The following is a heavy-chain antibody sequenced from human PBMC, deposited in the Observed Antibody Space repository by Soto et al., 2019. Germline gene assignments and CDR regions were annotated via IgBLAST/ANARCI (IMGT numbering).Heavy chain of an antibody. D-gene: IGHD1-1*01. CDR3: ARELPQRQGRNMDV. J-gene: IGHJ6*02. Sequence: SETLSLTXTVTGGSMTTGDQYWTWIRHRPGEGLEWFGYINHRGSLYYNPSLESRVSMSVDTSKNQFSLNLSSVTAADTAVYYCARELPQRQGRNMDVWGQGTTVTVSS. V-gene: IGHV4-31*02. CDR2: INHRGSL. CDR1: GGSMTTGDQY.